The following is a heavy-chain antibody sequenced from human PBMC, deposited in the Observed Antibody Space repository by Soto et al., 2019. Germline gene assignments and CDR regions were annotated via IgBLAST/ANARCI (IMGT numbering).Heavy chain of an antibody. J-gene: IGHJ6*03. CDR2: ISSGSNYT. CDR3: ARDFKESQYYYYCMDV. CDR1: GFTFSSYS. V-gene: IGHV3-21*06. Sequence: EVQLVESGGGLVKPGGSLRLSCVVSGFTFSSYSMNWVRQAPGKGLEWASSISSGSNYTYYADSVKGRFTISRDNAKNSVYLQMNSLRAEDTALYYCARDFKESQYYYYCMDVWGKGTTVTVSS. D-gene: IGHD3-10*01.